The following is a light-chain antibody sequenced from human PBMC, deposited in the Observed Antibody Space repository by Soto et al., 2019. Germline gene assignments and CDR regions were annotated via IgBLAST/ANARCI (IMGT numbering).Light chain of an antibody. Sequence: IQMTQSPSTLSASVGDRVTITCRASQSISSWLAWYQQKPGKAPKLLIYDASSLESGVPSRFSGSGSGTEFTLTISSLQPDDFATYYCQQYNSYSLWTFGQGTKV. CDR3: QQYNSYSLWT. CDR1: QSISSW. J-gene: IGKJ1*01. V-gene: IGKV1-5*01. CDR2: DAS.